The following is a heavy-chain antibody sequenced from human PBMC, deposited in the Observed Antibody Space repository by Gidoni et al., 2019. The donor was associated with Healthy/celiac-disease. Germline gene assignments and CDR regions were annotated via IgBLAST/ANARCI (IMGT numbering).Heavy chain of an antibody. V-gene: IGHV3-7*05. D-gene: IGHD2-2*01. CDR2: IKQDGSEK. Sequence: EVQLVESGGGLVQPGGSRRRSCAAYGLTFSGDGMSWARQAPGKGLEGVPNIKQDGSEKYYVDSVKGRFTISRDNAKNSLYLQMNSLRAEDTAVYYCARDDGYCSSTSCSYYYGMDVWGQGTTVTVSS. CDR3: ARDDGYCSSTSCSYYYGMDV. CDR1: GLTFSGDG. J-gene: IGHJ6*02.